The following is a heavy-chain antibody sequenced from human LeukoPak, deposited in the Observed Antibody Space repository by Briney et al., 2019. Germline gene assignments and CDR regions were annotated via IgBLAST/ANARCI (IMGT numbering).Heavy chain of an antibody. CDR2: TRDKANSYTT. J-gene: IGHJ6*02. CDR3: ARGSRRQQFDSYYYGMDV. Sequence: GGSLRLSCAASGFTFSDHYMDWVRQAPGKGLEWVGRTRDKANSYTTEYAASVKGRFTVSRDDSKNSLYLQMNSLKTEDAAVYYCARGSRRQQFDSYYYGMDVWGQGTTVTVSS. V-gene: IGHV3-72*01. CDR1: GFTFSDHY. D-gene: IGHD6-13*01.